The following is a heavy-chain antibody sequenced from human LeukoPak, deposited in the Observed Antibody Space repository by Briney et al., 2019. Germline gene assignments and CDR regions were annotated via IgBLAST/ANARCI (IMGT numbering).Heavy chain of an antibody. D-gene: IGHD6-13*01. CDR3: ATGYSSTWYYFDY. CDR2: IYHSGST. J-gene: IGHJ4*02. CDR1: GHSISSYY. V-gene: IGHV4-59*01. Sequence: SETLSLTCTVSGHSISSYYWRWIRQPPGRGLEWIGYIYHSGSTNYNPSLKSRVTISADTSKDQFSLKLASVTAADTAVYYCATGYSSTWYYFDYWGQGTLVTVSS.